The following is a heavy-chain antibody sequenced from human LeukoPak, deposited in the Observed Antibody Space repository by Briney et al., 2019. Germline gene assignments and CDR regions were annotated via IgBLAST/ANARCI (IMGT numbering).Heavy chain of an antibody. V-gene: IGHV3-9*01. J-gene: IGHJ6*03. Sequence: GGSLRLSCAASGFTFDDYAMHWVRQAPGKGLERVSGISWNSGSIGYADSVKGRFTISRDNAKNSLYLQMNSLRAEDTALYYCAKGVRSYYDSSGTSYMDVWGKGTTVTVSS. CDR1: GFTFDDYA. CDR2: ISWNSGSI. D-gene: IGHD3-22*01. CDR3: AKGVRSYYDSSGTSYMDV.